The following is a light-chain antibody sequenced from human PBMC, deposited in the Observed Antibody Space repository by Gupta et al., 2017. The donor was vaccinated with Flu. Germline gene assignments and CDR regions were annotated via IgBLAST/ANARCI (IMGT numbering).Light chain of an antibody. CDR2: LGS. Sequence: EIVMTQSPLSLPVTPGEPASISCKSSQSLLHFNGFNYLEWYLQKPGQSPQLLIYLGSNRASGVPDRFSGSGSGTDFTLRISRMEAEDVGIYYCMQSLHTPRTFGQGTKVEIK. V-gene: IGKV2-28*01. J-gene: IGKJ1*01. CDR1: QSLLHFNGFNY. CDR3: MQSLHTPRT.